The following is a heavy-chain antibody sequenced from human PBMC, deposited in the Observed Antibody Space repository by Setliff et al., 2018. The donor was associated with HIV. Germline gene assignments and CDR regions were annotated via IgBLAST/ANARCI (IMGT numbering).Heavy chain of an antibody. CDR2: INQNGREK. CDR3: AGSRGYFVKAE. D-gene: IGHD3-22*01. V-gene: IGHV3-7*01. CDR1: GFTFTTYW. J-gene: IGHJ4*02. Sequence: GGSLRLSCAASGFTFTTYWMSWVRQSPGKGLEWVANINQNGREKYYVDSVKGRFTISRDNVKNSLYLQMNSLRGEDTAVYYCAGSRGYFVKAEWGQGTLVTVSS.